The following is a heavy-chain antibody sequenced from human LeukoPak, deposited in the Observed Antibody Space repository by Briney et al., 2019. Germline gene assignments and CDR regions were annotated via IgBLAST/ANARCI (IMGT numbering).Heavy chain of an antibody. D-gene: IGHD6-13*01. Sequence: GGSLRLSCAASGFTFRSYGMHWVRQAPGKGLEWVAVISYDGSNKYYADSVKGRFTISRDNSKNTLYLQMNSLRAEDTAVYYCARDHSSSRSCPDFWGQGTLVTVSS. CDR1: GFTFRSYG. V-gene: IGHV3-30*06. J-gene: IGHJ4*02. CDR3: ARDHSSSRSCPDF. CDR2: ISYDGSNK.